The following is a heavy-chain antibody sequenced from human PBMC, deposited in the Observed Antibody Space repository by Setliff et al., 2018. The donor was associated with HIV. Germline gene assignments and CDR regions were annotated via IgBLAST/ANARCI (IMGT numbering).Heavy chain of an antibody. CDR1: GDSISRRIYY. Sequence: SETLSLTCTVSGDSISRRIYYWGWIRQPPGKGLEWIGNFYYSGSSHYNPSLKSRVTISADTSKNQFSLKLISVSAADTAVYYCAKLLPAADMAREIDSWGQGTLVTVSS. D-gene: IGHD2-2*01. V-gene: IGHV4-39*01. CDR3: AKLLPAADMAREIDS. J-gene: IGHJ4*02. CDR2: FYYSGSS.